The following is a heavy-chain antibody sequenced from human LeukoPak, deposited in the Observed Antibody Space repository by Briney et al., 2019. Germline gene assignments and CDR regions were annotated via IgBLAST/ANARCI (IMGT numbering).Heavy chain of an antibody. J-gene: IGHJ4*02. V-gene: IGHV4-59*12. CDR2: IYYSGST. CDR1: GGSISSYY. D-gene: IGHD3-16*01. Sequence: SETLSLTCTVSGGSISSYYWSWIRQPPGKGLEWIGYIYYSGSTNYNPSLKSRVTISVDMSKNQFSLKLSSVTAADTAVYYCARDPSNSAFKGMQGGDYWGQGTLVTVSS. CDR3: ARDPSNSAFKGMQGGDY.